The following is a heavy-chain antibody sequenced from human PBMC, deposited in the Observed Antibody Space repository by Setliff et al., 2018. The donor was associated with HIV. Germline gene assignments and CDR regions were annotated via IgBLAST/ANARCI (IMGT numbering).Heavy chain of an antibody. CDR3: AGVSSQFSEWRKDYFEY. Sequence: ASVKVSCKASGYSLTDFYIHWVRQAPGQGLEWMGWITPNSGGTEYAGKFQGRVTLTRDTSINTAYMEVTRLTSDDTTVYYCAGVSSQFSEWRKDYFEYWGRGSLVTVSS. CDR2: ITPNSGGT. D-gene: IGHD3-3*01. V-gene: IGHV1-2*02. J-gene: IGHJ4*02. CDR1: GYSLTDFY.